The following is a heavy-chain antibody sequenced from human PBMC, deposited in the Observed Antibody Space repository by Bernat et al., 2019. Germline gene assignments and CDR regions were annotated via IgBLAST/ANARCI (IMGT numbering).Heavy chain of an antibody. V-gene: IGHV3-33*01. D-gene: IGHD2-2*01. Sequence: QVQLVESGGGVVQPGRSLRLSCAASGFTFSSYGMHWVRQAPGKGLEWVAVIWYDGSNKYYADSVKGRFTISRDNSKNTLYLQMNSLRAEDTAVYYCARDLENYCSSTSCYDPHYYGMEVWGQGTTVTVSS. CDR1: GFTFSSYG. CDR3: ARDLENYCSSTSCYDPHYYGMEV. CDR2: IWYDGSNK. J-gene: IGHJ6*02.